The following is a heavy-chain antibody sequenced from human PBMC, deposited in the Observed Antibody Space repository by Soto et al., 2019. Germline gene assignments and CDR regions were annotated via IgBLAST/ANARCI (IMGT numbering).Heavy chain of an antibody. D-gene: IGHD3-16*01. V-gene: IGHV1-69*02. CDR1: GGIFNRYS. J-gene: IGHJ4*02. CDR3: APFYGGDWTPTTCYGDFDY. Sequence: QVQLVQSGAAVTKPGSSVKVSCKASGGIFNRYSVSWVRQSPGQGLEWMGRIIPLFGITNYAQKFQRRFMITADKSTNPAYMRVNGLRSEDTALYYCAPFYGGDWTPTTCYGDFDYWGQGPLVSATS. CDR2: IIPLFGIT.